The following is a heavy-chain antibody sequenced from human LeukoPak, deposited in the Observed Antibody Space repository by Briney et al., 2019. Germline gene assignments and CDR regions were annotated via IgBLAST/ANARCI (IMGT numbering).Heavy chain of an antibody. CDR2: IYYSGST. D-gene: IGHD6-13*01. CDR3: ARGRPAAGTYYYYYYMDV. Sequence: SETLSLTCTVSGGSISSYYWSWIRQPPGKGLEWIGYIYYSGSTNYNPSLKSRVTISVDTSKNQFSLKLSSVTAADTAVYYCARGRPAAGTYYYYYYMDVWGKGTTVTISS. CDR1: GGSISSYY. J-gene: IGHJ6*03. V-gene: IGHV4-59*01.